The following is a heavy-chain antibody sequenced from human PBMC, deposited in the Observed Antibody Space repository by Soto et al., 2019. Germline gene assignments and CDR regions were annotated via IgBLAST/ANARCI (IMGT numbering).Heavy chain of an antibody. CDR3: ARFFSPLRYFDWLLYPGAFDI. Sequence: GGSLRLSCAASGFTVSSNYMSWVRQAPGKGLEWVSVIYSGGSTYYADSVKGRFTISRDNSKNTLYLQMNSLRAEDTAVYYCARFFSPLRYFDWLLYPGAFDIWGQGTMVTVS. V-gene: IGHV3-66*01. CDR1: GFTVSSNY. J-gene: IGHJ3*02. CDR2: IYSGGST. D-gene: IGHD3-9*01.